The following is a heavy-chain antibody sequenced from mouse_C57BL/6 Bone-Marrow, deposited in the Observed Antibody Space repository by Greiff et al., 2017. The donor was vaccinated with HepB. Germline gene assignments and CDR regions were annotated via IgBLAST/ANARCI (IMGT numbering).Heavy chain of an antibody. Sequence: QVQLQQPGAELVKPGASVKLSCKASGYTFTSYWMHWVKQRPGQGLEWIGMIHPNSGSTNYNEKFKSKATLTVDKSSSRAYMQLSSLTSEDSAVYHCARGCGSSWFAYWGQGTLVTVSA. J-gene: IGHJ3*01. D-gene: IGHD1-1*01. CDR2: IHPNSGST. CDR1: GYTFTSYW. V-gene: IGHV1-64*01. CDR3: ARGCGSSWFAY.